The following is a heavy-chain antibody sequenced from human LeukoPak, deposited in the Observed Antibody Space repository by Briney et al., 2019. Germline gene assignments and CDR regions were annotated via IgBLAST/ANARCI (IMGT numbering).Heavy chain of an antibody. Sequence: SGTLSLTCAVSGGSISGINWWSWVRQPPGKGLEWIGEVHHSGSTNYNSSLKSRVTISADTSKNQFSLKLNSMTTADTAVYYCTRGAGWLIDYWGQGILVTVSS. CDR2: VHHSGST. J-gene: IGHJ4*02. V-gene: IGHV4-4*02. CDR1: GGSISGINW. D-gene: IGHD3-16*01. CDR3: TRGAGWLIDY.